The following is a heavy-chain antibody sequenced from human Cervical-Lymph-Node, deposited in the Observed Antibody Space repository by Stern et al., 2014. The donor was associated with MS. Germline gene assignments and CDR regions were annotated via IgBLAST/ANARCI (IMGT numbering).Heavy chain of an antibody. V-gene: IGHV1-46*01. CDR2: ISPTTGSA. CDR3: ARDRGGNYYFDQ. Sequence: QLVQSGTEGREPGASGKVSCRASEYTFTVYHMHWVRQAPGQGLEWMGIISPTTGSATYAQKFQGRVTMTRDASTSTVYMELSSLRSEDTAVYFCARDRGGNYYFDQWGQGTLVTVSS. J-gene: IGHJ4*02. CDR1: EYTFTVYH. D-gene: IGHD4-23*01.